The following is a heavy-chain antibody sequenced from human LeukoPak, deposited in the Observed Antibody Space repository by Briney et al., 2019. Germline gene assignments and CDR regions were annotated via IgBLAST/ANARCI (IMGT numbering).Heavy chain of an antibody. Sequence: ASVKVSCKASGGTFSSYAISWVRQAPGQGLEWMGGIIPIFGTANYAQKFQGRVTITADESTSTAYMELSSLRSEDTAVYYCARVPFDQQLALHSNWFDPWGQGTLVTVSS. CDR2: IIPIFGTA. V-gene: IGHV1-69*13. J-gene: IGHJ5*02. CDR3: ARVPFDQQLALHSNWFDP. CDR1: GGTFSSYA. D-gene: IGHD6-13*01.